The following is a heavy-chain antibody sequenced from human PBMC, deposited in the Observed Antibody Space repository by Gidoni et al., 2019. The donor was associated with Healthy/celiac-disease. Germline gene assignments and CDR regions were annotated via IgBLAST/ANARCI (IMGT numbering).Heavy chain of an antibody. CDR3: AREGAYYYDSSGYYYD. Sequence: QVQLQESGPGLVKPSQTLSLTCTVSGGPISSGDYYWSWIRQPPGKGLEWIGYIYYSGSTYYNPSLKSRVTISVDTSKNQFSLKLSSVTAADTAVYYCAREGAYYYDSSGYYYDWGQGTMVTVSS. CDR1: GGPISSGDYY. CDR2: IYYSGST. J-gene: IGHJ3*01. V-gene: IGHV4-30-4*01. D-gene: IGHD3-22*01.